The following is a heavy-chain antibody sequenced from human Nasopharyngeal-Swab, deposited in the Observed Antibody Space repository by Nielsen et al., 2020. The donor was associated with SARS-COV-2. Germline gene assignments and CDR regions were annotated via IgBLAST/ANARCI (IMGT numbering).Heavy chain of an antibody. V-gene: IGHV3-9*01. CDR2: ISWNSGSI. CDR3: AKVVAAHYYYYGMDV. Sequence: GKGLEWVSGISWNSGSIGYADSVKGRFTISRDNAKNSLYLQMNSLRAEDTALYYCAKVVAAHYYYYGMDVWGQGTTVTVSS. J-gene: IGHJ6*02. D-gene: IGHD2-15*01.